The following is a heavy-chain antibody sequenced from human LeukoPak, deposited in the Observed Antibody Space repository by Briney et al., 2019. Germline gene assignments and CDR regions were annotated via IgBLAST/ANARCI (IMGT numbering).Heavy chain of an antibody. J-gene: IGHJ4*02. V-gene: IGHV3-23*01. Sequence: SGGSLRLSCEVSGFTFSSYAMSWVRQAPGKGLEWVSAISGSGGTTNYADSVKGRLTISRDNSQNTLYLQMNSLRAEDTAVYYCAKRTPYSSGSHYFDYWGQGTLVTVSS. CDR3: AKRTPYSSGSHYFDY. CDR2: ISGSGGTT. CDR1: GFTFSSYA. D-gene: IGHD3-22*01.